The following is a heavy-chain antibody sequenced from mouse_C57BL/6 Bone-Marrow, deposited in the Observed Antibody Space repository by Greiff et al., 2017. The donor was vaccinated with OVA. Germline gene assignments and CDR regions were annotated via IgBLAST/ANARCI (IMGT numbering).Heavy chain of an antibody. CDR1: GYTFTSYW. Sequence: QVQLQQPGTELVKPGASVKLSCKASGYTFTSYWMHWVKQRPGQGLEWIGNINPSNGGTNYNEKFKSKATLTVDKSSSTAYMQLSSLTSEDSAVYYCARSPSYYGSSYWYFDVWGTGTTVTVSS. CDR2: INPSNGGT. J-gene: IGHJ1*03. D-gene: IGHD1-1*01. V-gene: IGHV1-53*01. CDR3: ARSPSYYGSSYWYFDV.